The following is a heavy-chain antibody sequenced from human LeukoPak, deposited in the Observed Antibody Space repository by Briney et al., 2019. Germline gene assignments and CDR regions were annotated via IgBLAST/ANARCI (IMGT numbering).Heavy chain of an antibody. CDR1: QFTFNNNA. D-gene: IGHD3-10*01. Sequence: GGTLRLSCAASQFTFNNNAMSWVRQAPGKGLEWVSGLSGDSSSIYYAASVKGRFTISRDNSKNMLYLQMNSLRAEDTAVYYCAKDHPLGWFGEFLGAFDIWGQGTMVTVSS. CDR3: AKDHPLGWFGEFLGAFDI. CDR2: LSGDSSSI. V-gene: IGHV3-23*01. J-gene: IGHJ3*02.